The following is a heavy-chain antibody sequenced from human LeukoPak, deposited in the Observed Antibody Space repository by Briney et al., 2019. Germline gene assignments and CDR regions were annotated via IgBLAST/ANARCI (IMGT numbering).Heavy chain of an antibody. CDR3: ARNQYNWNYFSH. V-gene: IGHV3-7*01. D-gene: IGHD1-20*01. CDR1: GFTFSIYW. J-gene: IGHJ4*02. CDR2: VKEDGSEK. Sequence: GGSLRLSCAASGFTFSIYWMSWVRQAPGKGLEWVANVKEDGSEKDYVDSVKGRFTISRDNAKNSLYLQMNSLRAEDTAVYYCARNQYNWNYFSHWGQGTLVTVSS.